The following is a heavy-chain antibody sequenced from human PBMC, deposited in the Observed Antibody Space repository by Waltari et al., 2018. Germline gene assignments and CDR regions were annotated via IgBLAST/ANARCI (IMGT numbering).Heavy chain of an antibody. J-gene: IGHJ6*02. D-gene: IGHD3-10*01. V-gene: IGHV1-8*01. CDR1: GYIFAYYD. Sequence: QVQLVQSGAEVKIPGASVQVSCTASGYIFAYYDITWVRQATGQGLQWMGWMNPNSGSAGQAETFYGRVTFTRSTSINTAYMELTGLTSEDTAIYYCARGYWGGNPYHYDMDVWGQGTTVTVSS. CDR3: ARGYWGGNPYHYDMDV. CDR2: MNPNSGSA.